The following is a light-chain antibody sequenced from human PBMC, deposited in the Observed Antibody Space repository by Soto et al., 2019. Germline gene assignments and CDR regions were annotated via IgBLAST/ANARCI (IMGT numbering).Light chain of an antibody. Sequence: EIVLTHSPATLSLSPCDRAALSCSASQSVSSDLAWYQQKPGQPPRLLIYDASNRATGIPARFSGSGSGTDFTLTISSLEPEDFAVYYCQHRINWPLTFGGGTKVDIK. CDR2: DAS. CDR1: QSVSSD. V-gene: IGKV3-11*01. J-gene: IGKJ4*01. CDR3: QHRINWPLT.